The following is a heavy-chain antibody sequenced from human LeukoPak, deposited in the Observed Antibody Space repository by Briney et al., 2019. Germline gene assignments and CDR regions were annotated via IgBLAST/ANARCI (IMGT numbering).Heavy chain of an antibody. CDR1: GYTFTSYG. Sequence: GASVKVSCKASGYTFTSYGISWVRQAPGQGLEWMGWISAYNGNTNYAQKLQGRVTMTTDTSTSTAYMELRSLRSDDTAVYYCARDGTLKGGPAAPRGYLVWGQGTLVTVSS. CDR3: ARDGTLKGGPAAPRGYLV. V-gene: IGHV1-18*01. D-gene: IGHD2-2*01. CDR2: ISAYNGNT. J-gene: IGHJ4*02.